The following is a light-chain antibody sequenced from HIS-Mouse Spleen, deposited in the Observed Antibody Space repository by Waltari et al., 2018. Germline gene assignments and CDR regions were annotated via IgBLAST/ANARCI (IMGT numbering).Light chain of an antibody. CDR3: CSYAGSSTWV. V-gene: IGLV2-23*01. CDR2: VGS. J-gene: IGLJ3*02. Sequence: QSALTQPASVSGSPGQSITISCTGTSSDVGSYNLVSWYQQHPGKAPKLMIYVGSKRPSGVSNRFSGSKSSNTASLTISGLQAEDEADYYCCSYAGSSTWVFGGGTKLTVL. CDR1: SSDVGSYNL.